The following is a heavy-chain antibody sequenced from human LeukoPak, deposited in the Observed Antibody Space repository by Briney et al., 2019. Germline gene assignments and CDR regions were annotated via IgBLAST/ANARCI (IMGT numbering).Heavy chain of an antibody. D-gene: IGHD1-14*01. J-gene: IGHJ5*02. CDR3: AAGDYNRGGFDP. CDR1: GFTFSPYN. V-gene: IGHV3-48*01. Sequence: AGSLRLSCAASGFTFSPYNMIWVRQAPGKGLEWVSYISSSSSNTYYADSVKGRFTISRDNAKNSLYLQMNSLRVEDTAIYYCAAGDYNRGGFDPWGQGTLVTVSS. CDR2: ISSSSSNT.